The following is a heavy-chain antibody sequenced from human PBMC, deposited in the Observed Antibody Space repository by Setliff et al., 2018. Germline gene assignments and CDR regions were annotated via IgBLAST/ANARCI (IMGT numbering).Heavy chain of an antibody. J-gene: IGHJ6*02. V-gene: IGHV4-38-2*02. CDR3: ARDKPEGYNFWSGYLGGGLMDV. Sequence: SETLSLTCAVSGYSISSGYYWGWIRQSPGKGLEWIGSIYHSGSTYYNPSLKSRVTISVDTSKNQFSLKLSSVTAADTAVYYCARDKPEGYNFWSGYLGGGLMDVWGQGTTVTV. CDR2: IYHSGST. CDR1: GYSISSGYY. D-gene: IGHD3-3*01.